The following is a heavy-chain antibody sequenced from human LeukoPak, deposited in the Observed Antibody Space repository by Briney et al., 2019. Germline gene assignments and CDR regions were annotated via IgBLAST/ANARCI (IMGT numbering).Heavy chain of an antibody. CDR3: ARCLKPSRVLRYFDWLGAPDY. D-gene: IGHD3-9*01. J-gene: IGHJ4*02. CDR2: MNPNSGNT. CDR1: GYTFTSYD. V-gene: IGHV1-8*01. Sequence: ASVKVSCKASGYTFTSYDINWVRQATGQGLEWMGWMNPNSGNTGYAQKFQGRVTMTRNTSISKAYMELSSLRSEDTAVYYCARCLKPSRVLRYFDWLGAPDYWGQGTLVSVS.